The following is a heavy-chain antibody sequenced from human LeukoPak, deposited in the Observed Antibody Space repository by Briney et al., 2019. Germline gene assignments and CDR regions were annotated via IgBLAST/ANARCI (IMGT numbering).Heavy chain of an antibody. CDR1: GYTYTSYG. D-gene: IGHD6-19*01. V-gene: IGHV1-18*01. Sequence: ASVKVSCKASGYTYTSYGISWVRQAPGQGLEWMGWISAYNGNTNYAQKLQGRVTMTTDTSTSTAYMELRSLRSDDTAVYYCARGRLGSGWYSIDYWGQGTLVTVSS. CDR3: ARGRLGSGWYSIDY. CDR2: ISAYNGNT. J-gene: IGHJ4*02.